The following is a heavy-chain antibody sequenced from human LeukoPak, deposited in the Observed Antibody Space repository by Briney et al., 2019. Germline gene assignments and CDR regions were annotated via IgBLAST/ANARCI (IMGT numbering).Heavy chain of an antibody. CDR3: AKPVSGVTTVTGWSRSMVVGYFDY. Sequence: GGSLRLSCAASGFTFSSYAMSWVRQAPGKGLEWVSAIGGSGGSTYYADSVKGRFTISRDNSKNTLYLQMNSLRAEDTAVYYCAKPVSGVTTVTGWSRSMVVGYFDYWGQGTLVTVSS. J-gene: IGHJ4*02. V-gene: IGHV3-23*01. CDR2: IGGSGGST. D-gene: IGHD4-17*01. CDR1: GFTFSSYA.